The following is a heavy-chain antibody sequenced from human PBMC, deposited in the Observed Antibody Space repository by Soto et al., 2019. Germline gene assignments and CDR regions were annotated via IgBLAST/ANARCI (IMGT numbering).Heavy chain of an antibody. CDR2: IYYSGST. D-gene: IGHD2-15*01. CDR1: GGSISSSSYY. CDR3: ARDCIGGSCYSDYGDYYYYYYGMDV. V-gene: IGHV4-39*07. J-gene: IGHJ6*02. Sequence: SETLSLTCTVSGGSISSSSYYWGWIRQPPGKGLEWIGSIYYSGSTYYNPSLKSRVTISVDTSKNQFSLKLSSVTAADTAVYYCARDCIGGSCYSDYGDYYYYYYGMDVWGQGTTVTVSS.